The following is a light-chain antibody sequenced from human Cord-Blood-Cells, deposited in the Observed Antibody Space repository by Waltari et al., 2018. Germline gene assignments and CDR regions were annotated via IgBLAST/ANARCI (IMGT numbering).Light chain of an antibody. CDR2: GAS. Sequence: EIVMTQSPATLSVSPGERATLSCRASQSVSRHLAWYQQKPGQAPRLLIYGASTRATGIPARFSGSGSGTEFTLTISSLQSEDFEVYYCQQYNNWPPLTFGGGTKVEIK. V-gene: IGKV3-15*01. CDR1: QSVSRH. J-gene: IGKJ4*01. CDR3: QQYNNWPPLT.